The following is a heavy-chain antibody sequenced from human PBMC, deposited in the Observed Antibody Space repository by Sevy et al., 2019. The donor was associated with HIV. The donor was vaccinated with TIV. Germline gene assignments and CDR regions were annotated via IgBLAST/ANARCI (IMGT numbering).Heavy chain of an antibody. CDR2: IDYSGIT. J-gene: IGHJ5*02. Sequence: SETLSLTCTVSGGSISSSSYYWGWIRQPPGKGLEWIGSIDYSGITYYNPSIKSRVTISVDTSKNQFSLKLSSVTAADTAVYYCARQWIQLSPKSKQNWFDPWGEGTLVSVSS. V-gene: IGHV4-39*01. D-gene: IGHD5-18*01. CDR3: ARQWIQLSPKSKQNWFDP. CDR1: GGSISSSSYY.